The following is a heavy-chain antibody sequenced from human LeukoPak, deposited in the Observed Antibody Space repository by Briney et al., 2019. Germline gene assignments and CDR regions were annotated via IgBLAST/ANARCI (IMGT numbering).Heavy chain of an antibody. Sequence: ASVKVSCKASGYTFTSYGISWVRQAPGQGLEWMGWITAYNDNTYYAQKLQGRVTMTTDTSTSTAYVELRSLRSDDTAVYYRARDLRRGSSSWYVSGGDYWGQGTLVTVSS. J-gene: IGHJ4*02. V-gene: IGHV1-18*01. CDR3: ARDLRRGSSSWYVSGGDY. CDR2: ITAYNDNT. D-gene: IGHD6-13*01. CDR1: GYTFTSYG.